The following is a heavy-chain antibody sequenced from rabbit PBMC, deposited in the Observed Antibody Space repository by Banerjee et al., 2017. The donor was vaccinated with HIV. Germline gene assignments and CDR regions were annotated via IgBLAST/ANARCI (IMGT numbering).Heavy chain of an antibody. D-gene: IGHD2-1*01. CDR2: IYPDYGST. J-gene: IGHJ4*01. CDR3: ARGGYADFYGL. V-gene: IGHV1S40*01. Sequence: QSLEESGGDLVKPGASLTLTCTASGFSFSSSYFMCWVRQAPGKGLEWIAYIYPDYGSTDYASWVNGRFTISLDNAQNTVFLQMTSLTAADTATYFCARGGYADFYGLWGPGTLVTVS. CDR1: GFSFSSSYF.